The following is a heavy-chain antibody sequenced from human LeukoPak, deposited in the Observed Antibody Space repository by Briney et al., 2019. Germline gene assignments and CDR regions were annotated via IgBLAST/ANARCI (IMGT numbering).Heavy chain of an antibody. Sequence: HPGGSLRLSCAASGFTFSNHGMNWVRQAPGKGLEWVSGISPSGDIRYYADSVKGRFTISRDNSKNTLYLQMNSLRAEDTAVYYCARGAQWLDYWGQGTLVTVSS. D-gene: IGHD6-19*01. V-gene: IGHV3-23*01. CDR1: GFTFSNHG. CDR3: ARGAQWLDY. CDR2: ISPSGDIR. J-gene: IGHJ4*02.